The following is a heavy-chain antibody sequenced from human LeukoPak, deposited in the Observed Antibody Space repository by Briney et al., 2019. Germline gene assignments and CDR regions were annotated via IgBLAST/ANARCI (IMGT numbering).Heavy chain of an antibody. J-gene: IGHJ4*02. V-gene: IGHV1-69*05. CDR1: GGTFSSYA. Sequence: EASVKVSCKASGGTFSSYAISWVRQAPGQGLEWMGGIIPIFGTANYAQKFQGRVTITTDESTSTAYMELSGLRSEDTAVYYCASLGYYHSSGYFPSDYWGQGTLVTVSS. D-gene: IGHD3-22*01. CDR2: IIPIFGTA. CDR3: ASLGYYHSSGYFPSDY.